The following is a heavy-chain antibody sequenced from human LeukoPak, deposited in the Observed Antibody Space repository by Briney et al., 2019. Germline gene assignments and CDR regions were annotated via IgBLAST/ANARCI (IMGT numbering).Heavy chain of an antibody. J-gene: IGHJ4*02. D-gene: IGHD5-18*01. Sequence: PSETLSLTCAVSSYFISSGYYWGWIRQPPGKGLEWIGNIHHSGSTYYSPSLESRVTISLDTSKNQFSLGLSSVTAADTAVYYCARDQSYGRHYFDYWGQGILVTVSS. V-gene: IGHV4-38-2*02. CDR2: IHHSGST. CDR1: SYFISSGYY. CDR3: ARDQSYGRHYFDY.